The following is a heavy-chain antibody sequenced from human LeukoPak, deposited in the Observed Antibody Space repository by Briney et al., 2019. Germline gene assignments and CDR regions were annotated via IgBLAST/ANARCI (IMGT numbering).Heavy chain of an antibody. CDR2: INPNSGGT. D-gene: IGHD5-12*01. V-gene: IGHV1-2*02. J-gene: IGHJ4*02. CDR3: ARQRIGGYSGYDFDY. Sequence: GASVKVSCKASGYTFTGYYMHWVRQAPGQGLEWMGWINPNSGGTNYAQKFQGRVTMTRYTSISTAYMELSRLRSDDTAVYYCARQRIGGYSGYDFDYWGQGTLVTVSS. CDR1: GYTFTGYY.